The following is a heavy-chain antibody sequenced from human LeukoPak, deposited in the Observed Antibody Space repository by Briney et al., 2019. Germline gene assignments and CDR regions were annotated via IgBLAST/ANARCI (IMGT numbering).Heavy chain of an antibody. J-gene: IGHJ6*03. V-gene: IGHV3-30*02. CDR1: GFTFSSYG. CDR2: ILYDGSNK. D-gene: IGHD3-3*01. Sequence: PGGSLRLSCAASGFTFSSYGMHWVRQAPGKGLEWVAFILYDGSNKYYADSVKGRFTISRDNSKNTLYLQMNSLRAEDTAVYYCAKGNEWLSYYYYMDVWGKGTTVTVSS. CDR3: AKGNEWLSYYYYMDV.